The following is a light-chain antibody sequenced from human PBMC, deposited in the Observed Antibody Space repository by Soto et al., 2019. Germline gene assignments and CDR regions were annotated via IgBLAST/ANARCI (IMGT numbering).Light chain of an antibody. Sequence: QSALTQPASVSGSPGQSITFSCTGTSSDVGGYNYVSWYQQHPGKAPKLMIFEVSNRPSGVSNRFSGSKSGNTASLTISGLQAEDEADYYCSSYASSGTLVLFGGGTKLTVL. J-gene: IGLJ2*01. CDR3: SSYASSGTLVL. V-gene: IGLV2-14*01. CDR1: SSDVGGYNY. CDR2: EVS.